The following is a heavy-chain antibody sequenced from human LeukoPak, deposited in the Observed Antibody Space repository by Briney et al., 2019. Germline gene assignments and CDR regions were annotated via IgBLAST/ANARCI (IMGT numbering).Heavy chain of an antibody. J-gene: IGHJ4*02. D-gene: IGHD3-9*01. CDR1: GFTFSSYA. CDR3: GDLGGFNGIFAGYLSEGVEY. CDR2: ISGSGGST. Sequence: PGGSLRLSCAASGFTFSSYAMSWVRQAPGKGLEWVSAISGSGGSTYYADSVKGRFTISRDNSKNTLYLQMNSLRAEDTAVYYFGDLGGFNGIFAGYLSEGVEYLGQGTLVTVSS. V-gene: IGHV3-23*01.